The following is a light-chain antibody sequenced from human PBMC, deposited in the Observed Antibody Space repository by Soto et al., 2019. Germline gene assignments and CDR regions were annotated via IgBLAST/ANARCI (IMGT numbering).Light chain of an antibody. CDR2: END. CDR3: GTWDSSLSIFV. J-gene: IGLJ1*01. Sequence: QSALTQPPSVSAAPGQKVTMSCSGGSAKIGNYYVSWRQQLPGTAPKLLIYENDKRPSGIPDRFSGSKSGTSATLGITGLQTGDEADYYCGTWDSSLSIFVFGTGTKVTVL. CDR1: SAKIGNYY. V-gene: IGLV1-51*02.